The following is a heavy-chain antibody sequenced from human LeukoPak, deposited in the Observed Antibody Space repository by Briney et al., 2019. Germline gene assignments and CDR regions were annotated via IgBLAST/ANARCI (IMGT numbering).Heavy chain of an antibody. D-gene: IGHD2-2*01. V-gene: IGHV3-21*04. CDR3: AKESYYCSSTSCYSDF. J-gene: IGHJ4*02. Sequence: NPGGSLRLSCAASGFTFSSYSMNWVRQAPGKGLEWVSSISSSSSYIYYADSVKGRFTISRDNAKNSLYLQMNSLRAEDTAVYYCAKESYYCSSTSCYSDFGGQGTLVTVSS. CDR2: ISSSSSYI. CDR1: GFTFSSYS.